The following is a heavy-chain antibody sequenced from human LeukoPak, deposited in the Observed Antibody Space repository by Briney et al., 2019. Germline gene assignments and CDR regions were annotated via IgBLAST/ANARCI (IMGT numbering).Heavy chain of an antibody. D-gene: IGHD3-16*01. CDR3: ARDWGGSYYFDY. CDR1: GFTFSSYA. CDR2: ISYDGSNK. Sequence: PGGSLRLSCAASGFTFSSYAMHWIRQAPGKGLEWVAVISYDGSNKYYADSVKGRFTISRDNSKNTLYLQMNSLRAEDTAVYYCARDWGGSYYFDYWGQGTLVTVSS. J-gene: IGHJ4*02. V-gene: IGHV3-30-3*01.